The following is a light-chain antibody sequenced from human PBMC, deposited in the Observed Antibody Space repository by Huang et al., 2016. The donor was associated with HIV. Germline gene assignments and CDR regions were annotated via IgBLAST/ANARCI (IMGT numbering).Light chain of an antibody. CDR1: QSLSTS. J-gene: IGKJ5*01. CDR2: AAS. V-gene: IGKV3-15*01. CDR3: QQYNDWPLT. Sequence: EIVMTQSPATLAVCPGEGATLPCRASQSLSTSFAWYQQKPGQAPRLLIYAASTMSTDIPGRFSGSGCGKEITLTISSLQSEDFALYYCQQYNDWPLTFGQGTRLEIK.